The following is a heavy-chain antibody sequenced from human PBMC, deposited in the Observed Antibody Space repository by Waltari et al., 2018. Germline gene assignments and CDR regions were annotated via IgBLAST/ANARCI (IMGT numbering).Heavy chain of an antibody. CDR3: TRPYSSYGMDV. Sequence: EVQLVQSGAEVKTPGESLRISCKASGYSFTTYWLYWVRQKPGKGPEYVGKIDPDDSYTNYNPSFEGHVTISADKSVSKIYLQWTSLKASDTAIYYCTRPYSSYGMDVWGQGTTVTVS. J-gene: IGHJ6*02. D-gene: IGHD4-4*01. V-gene: IGHV5-10-1*03. CDR1: GYSFTTYW. CDR2: IDPDDSYT.